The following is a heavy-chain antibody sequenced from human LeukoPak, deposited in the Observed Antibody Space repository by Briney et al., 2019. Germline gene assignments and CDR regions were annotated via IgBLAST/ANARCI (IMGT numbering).Heavy chain of an antibody. CDR3: AKVRSSGYYYAGFDY. Sequence: GGSLRLSCAASGFTFSSYAMNWVRQAPGKGLEWVSAISGSGGSTYYADSVRGRFTISTDNSKNTLHLQMNSLRAEDTAVYYCAKVRSSGYYYAGFDYWGQGTLVTVSS. J-gene: IGHJ4*02. CDR1: GFTFSSYA. D-gene: IGHD3-22*01. V-gene: IGHV3-23*01. CDR2: ISGSGGST.